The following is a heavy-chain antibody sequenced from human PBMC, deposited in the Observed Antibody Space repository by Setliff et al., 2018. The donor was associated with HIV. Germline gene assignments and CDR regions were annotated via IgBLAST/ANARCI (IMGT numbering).Heavy chain of an antibody. V-gene: IGHV3-23*01. CDR1: AIIVSSNE. Sequence: PGGSLRLSCAASAIIVSSNEMSWVRQAPGKGLEWVSVISGSGDVTYYRESVKGRFTVSRDNSNNTVYLQMNSLTAEDTAVYYCARDVSWRVRTYIDYWGQGALVTVSS. D-gene: IGHD3-3*01. CDR2: ISGSGDVT. CDR3: ARDVSWRVRTYIDY. J-gene: IGHJ4*02.